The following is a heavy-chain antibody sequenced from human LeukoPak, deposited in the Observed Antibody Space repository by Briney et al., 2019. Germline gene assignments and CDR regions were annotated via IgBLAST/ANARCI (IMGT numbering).Heavy chain of an antibody. CDR1: GFTFSSYA. CDR2: ITGRGGST. CDR3: GKRATTGTANWFDS. J-gene: IGHJ5*01. Sequence: GGSLRLSCAASGFTFSSYAMTWVRQAPGKGLEWVSLITGRGGSTYYADSVKGRFTISRDNSKNTVHLQMNSLTADDTAVYYCGKRATTGTANWFDSWGQGTLVTVSS. V-gene: IGHV3-23*01. D-gene: IGHD1-7*01.